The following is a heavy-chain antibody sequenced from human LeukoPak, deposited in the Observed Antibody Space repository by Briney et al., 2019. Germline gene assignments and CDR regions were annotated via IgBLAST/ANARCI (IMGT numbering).Heavy chain of an antibody. V-gene: IGHV3-21*01. D-gene: IGHD6-13*01. Sequence: GGSLRLSCAASGFTFSSYGMYWVRQAPGKGLEWVSSISSSSSYIYYADSVKGRFTISRDNAKNSLYLQMNSLRAEDTAVYYCARDPGIAAAPYYFDYWGQGTLVTVSS. CDR3: ARDPGIAAAPYYFDY. CDR1: GFTFSSYG. J-gene: IGHJ4*02. CDR2: ISSSSSYI.